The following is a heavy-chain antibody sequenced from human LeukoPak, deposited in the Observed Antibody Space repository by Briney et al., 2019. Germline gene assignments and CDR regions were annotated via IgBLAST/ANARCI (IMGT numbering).Heavy chain of an antibody. J-gene: IGHJ5*02. D-gene: IGHD6-13*01. V-gene: IGHV4-34*01. CDR2: INHSGST. Sequence: SETLSLTYAVYGGSFSAYYWSWIRQPPGKGLEWIGEINHSGSTNYNPSLKSRVTISIDTSKNQFSLEMSSVTAADTAVYYCARGRGARSSRWYNWFDPWGQGTLVTVSS. CDR1: GGSFSAYY. CDR3: ARGRGARSSRWYNWFDP.